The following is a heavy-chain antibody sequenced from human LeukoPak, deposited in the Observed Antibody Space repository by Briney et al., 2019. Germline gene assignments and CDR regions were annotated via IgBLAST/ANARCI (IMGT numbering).Heavy chain of an antibody. D-gene: IGHD3-10*01. V-gene: IGHV3-23*01. CDR2: IRGSGGST. CDR1: AFTFGNFA. Sequence: PGGSLSFPGPPSAFTFGNFALSWVGPAQGKGLEWVSAIRGSGGSTYYADSVKGRFTISRDNSKNTLYLQMNSLRAEDTAVYYCAKFGGSLEPDYWGQGTLVTVSS. J-gene: IGHJ4*02. CDR3: AKFGGSLEPDY.